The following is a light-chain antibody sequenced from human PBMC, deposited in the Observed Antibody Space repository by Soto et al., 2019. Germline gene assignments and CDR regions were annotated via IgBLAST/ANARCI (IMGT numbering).Light chain of an antibody. J-gene: IGKJ1*01. CDR1: QSISNW. CDR3: QQYNSYSWT. Sequence: DIQMTQSPSTRSASVGDRVTITCRASQSISNWLAWYQQKPGKAPKLLIYKASSLESGVPSRFSGSGSGTECTLTISSLQPDDFATYYCQQYNSYSWTFGQGTKVEIK. V-gene: IGKV1-5*03. CDR2: KAS.